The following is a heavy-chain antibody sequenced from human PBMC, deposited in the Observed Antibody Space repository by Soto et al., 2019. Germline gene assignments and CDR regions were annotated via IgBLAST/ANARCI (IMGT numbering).Heavy chain of an antibody. Sequence: KPSETLSLTCTVSGGSISTYYWSWIRQPPGKGLEWIGYIYYSGRTNSNPSLKSRVTISEDTSKKQFSLKLTSETAADTALYYCAAGEASSRNLAPYYLDFWGQGTLVTVSS. D-gene: IGHD6-13*01. CDR1: GGSISTYY. V-gene: IGHV4-59*01. CDR2: IYYSGRT. CDR3: AAGEASSRNLAPYYLDF. J-gene: IGHJ4*02.